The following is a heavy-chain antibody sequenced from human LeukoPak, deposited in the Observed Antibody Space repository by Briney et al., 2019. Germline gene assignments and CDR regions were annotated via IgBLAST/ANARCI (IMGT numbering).Heavy chain of an antibody. J-gene: IGHJ6*02. Sequence: GGSLRLSCAASGFTLSDFWMSWVRQAPGKGLEWVANMNRDGSEKNYVGSVKGRFTISRDNAKNSVYLQMNSLRVGDTAVYYCARDRAAASAYYGMDVWGQGTTVTVSS. CDR1: GFTLSDFW. CDR3: ARDRAAASAYYGMDV. CDR2: MNRDGSEK. D-gene: IGHD6-13*01. V-gene: IGHV3-7*01.